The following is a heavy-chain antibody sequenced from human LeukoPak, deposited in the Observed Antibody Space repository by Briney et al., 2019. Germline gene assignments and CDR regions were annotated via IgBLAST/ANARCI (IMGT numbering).Heavy chain of an antibody. CDR3: ARHSTVWGVGGVDY. CDR1: GGSISSSSYY. J-gene: IGHJ4*02. Sequence: SETLSLTCTVSGGSISSSSYYWGWIRQPPGKGLEWIGSIYCSGSTYYNPSLKSRVTISVDTSKNQFSLKLSSVTAADTAVYYCARHSTVWGVGGVDYWGQGTLVTVSS. D-gene: IGHD2-2*01. V-gene: IGHV4-39*01. CDR2: IYCSGST.